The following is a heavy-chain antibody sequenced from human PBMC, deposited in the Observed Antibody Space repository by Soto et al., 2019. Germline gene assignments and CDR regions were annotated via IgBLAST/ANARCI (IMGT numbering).Heavy chain of an antibody. J-gene: IGHJ6*03. CDR1: GDSVSSNSAA. V-gene: IGHV6-1*01. Sequence: SETLSLTCAISGDSVSSNSAAWNWIRLSPSRGLEWLARTYYRSRWYNDYAVSVRSRITVNPDTSKNQFSLQLTSVTPEDTAVYYCAGTSSHQWYYMDVWGKGTTVTVSS. D-gene: IGHD1-7*01. CDR2: TYYRSRWYN. CDR3: AGTSSHQWYYMDV.